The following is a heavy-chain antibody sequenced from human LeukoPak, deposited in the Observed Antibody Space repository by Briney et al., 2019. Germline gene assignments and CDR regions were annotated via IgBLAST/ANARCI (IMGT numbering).Heavy chain of an antibody. CDR1: GYTFTGYH. Sequence: ASVKVSYKASGYTFTGYHMHWVRQAPGQGLEWMGIINPSGGSTSYAQKFQGRVTMTRDTSTSTVYMELSSLRSEDTAVYYCAREDDILTGEDYYFDYWGQGTLVTVSS. V-gene: IGHV1-46*01. CDR2: INPSGGST. D-gene: IGHD3-9*01. CDR3: AREDDILTGEDYYFDY. J-gene: IGHJ4*02.